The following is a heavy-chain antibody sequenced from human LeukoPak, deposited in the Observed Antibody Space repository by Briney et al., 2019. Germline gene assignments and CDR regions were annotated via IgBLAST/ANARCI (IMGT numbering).Heavy chain of an antibody. J-gene: IGHJ4*02. D-gene: IGHD1-14*01. CDR1: GFTFTGYG. V-gene: IGHV3-33*01. Sequence: GGSLRLSCAASGFTFTGYGMHWVRQAPGKGLEWVAVIWYDGSDRYYADSVKGRFTISRDNSKNTLYLQMNSLRVEDTAMYYCARDTTTLLAFDYWGQGTLVTVSS. CDR3: ARDTTTLLAFDY. CDR2: IWYDGSDR.